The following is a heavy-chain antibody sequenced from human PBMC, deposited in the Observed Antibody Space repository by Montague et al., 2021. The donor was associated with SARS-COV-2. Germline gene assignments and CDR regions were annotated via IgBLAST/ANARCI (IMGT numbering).Heavy chain of an antibody. D-gene: IGHD2-2*01. CDR3: ARFAYRLLGIASYYGMDV. J-gene: IGHJ6*02. Sequence: SETLSLTCAVSGGSFSGYYGSWIRQPPGKGLEWIGEISHRGSTNYNPSLKSRVTISIDTAKNPFSLKLSSVTAADTAVYYCARFAYRLLGIASYYGMDVWGQGTTVTVSS. CDR1: GGSFSGYY. CDR2: ISHRGST. V-gene: IGHV4-34*01.